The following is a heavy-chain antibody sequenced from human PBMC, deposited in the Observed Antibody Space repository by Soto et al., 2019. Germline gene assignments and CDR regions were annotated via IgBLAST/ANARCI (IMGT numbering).Heavy chain of an antibody. D-gene: IGHD6-13*01. CDR1: GGSISSGDYY. Sequence: PSETLSLTCTVSGGSISSGDYYWSWIRQPPGKGLEWIGYIYYSGSTYYNPSLKSRVTISVDTSKNQFSLKLSSVTAADTAVYYCARVAAAGTEPQYYYYYYGMEVWGQGTTVTVSS. V-gene: IGHV4-30-4*01. J-gene: IGHJ6*02. CDR2: IYYSGST. CDR3: ARVAAAGTEPQYYYYYYGMEV.